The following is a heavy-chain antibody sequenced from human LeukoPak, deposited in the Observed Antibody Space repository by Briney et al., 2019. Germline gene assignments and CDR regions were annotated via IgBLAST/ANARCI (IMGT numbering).Heavy chain of an antibody. CDR3: SVMEPENHAFDI. V-gene: IGHV3-49*03. J-gene: IGHJ3*02. CDR1: GFTFGDYA. CDR2: IRSKAYGGTT. Sequence: GGSLRLSCTASGFTFGDYAMSWFRQAPGKGLEWVGFIRSKAYGGTTEYAASVKGRFTISRDDSKSIAYLQMNSLKTEDTAVYYCSVMEPENHAFDIWGQGTMVTVSS. D-gene: IGHD1-1*01.